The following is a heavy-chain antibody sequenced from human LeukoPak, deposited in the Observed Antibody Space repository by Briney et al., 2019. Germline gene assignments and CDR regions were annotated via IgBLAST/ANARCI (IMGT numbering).Heavy chain of an antibody. CDR2: IYSGGDT. V-gene: IGHV3-53*01. CDR3: ASSPPLSKYYFDY. J-gene: IGHJ4*02. CDR1: GFTVASNY. D-gene: IGHD2/OR15-2a*01. Sequence: GGSLRLSCASSGFTVASNYMSWGRQAPGKGLEWVSVIYSGGDTYYADSVKGRFTISRDNSKNTLYLQMNSLRAEDTALYYCASSPPLSKYYFDYWGQGTLVTVSS.